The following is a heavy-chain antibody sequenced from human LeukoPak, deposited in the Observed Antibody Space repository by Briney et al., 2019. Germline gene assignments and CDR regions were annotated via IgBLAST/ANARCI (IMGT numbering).Heavy chain of an antibody. J-gene: IGHJ3*02. V-gene: IGHV4-39*07. CDR3: ARQRGWLDAFDI. Sequence: SETLSLTCTVSGGSISSSSYYWGWIRQPPGKGLEWIGSIYYSGSTYYNPSLKSRVTISVDTSKNQFSLKLSSVTAADTAVYYCARQRGWLDAFDIWGQGTMVTVSS. D-gene: IGHD6-19*01. CDR1: GGSISSSSYY. CDR2: IYYSGST.